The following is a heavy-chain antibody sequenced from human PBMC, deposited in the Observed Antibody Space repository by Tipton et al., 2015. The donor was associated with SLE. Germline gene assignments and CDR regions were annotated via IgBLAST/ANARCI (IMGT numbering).Heavy chain of an antibody. Sequence: SLRLSCAASGFTFSSYAMSWVRQAPGKGLEWVSAISGSGGSTYHADSVKGRFTISRDNSKNTLDLQMNSLRAEDTAIYYCAKGLFYELDYWGQGTLVTVSS. CDR1: GFTFSSYA. CDR2: ISGSGGST. V-gene: IGHV3-23*01. J-gene: IGHJ4*02. CDR3: AKGLFYELDY. D-gene: IGHD3-3*01.